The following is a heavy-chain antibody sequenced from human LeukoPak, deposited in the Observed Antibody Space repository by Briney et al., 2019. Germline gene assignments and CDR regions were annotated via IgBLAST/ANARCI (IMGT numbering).Heavy chain of an antibody. CDR1: GGSLSGYY. V-gene: IGHV4-34*01. D-gene: IGHD4-17*01. CDR3: ARGYGDQRPGGYYFDY. CDR2: INHSGST. Sequence: SETLSLTCAVYGGSLSGYYWSWIRQPPGKGLEWIGEINHSGSTNYNPSLKSRVTISVDTSKNQFSLKLSSVTAADTAVYYCARGYGDQRPGGYYFDYWGQGTLVTVSS. J-gene: IGHJ4*02.